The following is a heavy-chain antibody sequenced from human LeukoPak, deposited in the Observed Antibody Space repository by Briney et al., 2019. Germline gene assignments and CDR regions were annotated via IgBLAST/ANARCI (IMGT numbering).Heavy chain of an antibody. J-gene: IGHJ3*02. V-gene: IGHV4-61*08. CDR1: GGSFSSGGYY. CDR2: IYYSGST. Sequence: PSETLSLTCTVSGGSFSSGGYYWSCIRQHPGTGLEWFGYIYYSGSTYDNPSLKSRVTISLDTSKNRFSLKLTSVTAADTAVYYCARDFRVYRTGYDFDIWGQGTMVTVSS. CDR3: ARDFRVYRTGYDFDI. D-gene: IGHD3/OR15-3a*01.